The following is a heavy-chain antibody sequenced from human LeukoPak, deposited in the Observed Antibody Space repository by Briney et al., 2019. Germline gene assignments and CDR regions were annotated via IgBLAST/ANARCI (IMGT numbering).Heavy chain of an antibody. D-gene: IGHD3-3*01. CDR1: GGSFSGYY. Sequence: SETLSLTCAVYGGSFSGYYWSWIRQPPGKGLEWIGEINHSGSTNYNPSLKSRVTISVDTSKNQFSLKLSSVTVADTAVYYCARRMYYDFWSGYYTGFDYWGQGTLVTVSS. CDR2: INHSGST. CDR3: ARRMYYDFWSGYYTGFDY. J-gene: IGHJ4*02. V-gene: IGHV4-34*01.